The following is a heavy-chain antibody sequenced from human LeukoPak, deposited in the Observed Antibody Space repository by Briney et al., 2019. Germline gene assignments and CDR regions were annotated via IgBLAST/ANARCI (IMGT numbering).Heavy chain of an antibody. Sequence: ASVKVSCKASGYTFTGYDMHWVRQAPGQGLEWMGWINPNSGGTNYAQKFQGRVTMTRDTSISTAYMELSRLRSDDTAVYYCARDQWGLYCSSTSCYALDYWGQGTLVTVSS. D-gene: IGHD2-2*01. CDR3: ARDQWGLYCSSTSCYALDY. J-gene: IGHJ4*02. V-gene: IGHV1-2*02. CDR2: INPNSGGT. CDR1: GYTFTGYD.